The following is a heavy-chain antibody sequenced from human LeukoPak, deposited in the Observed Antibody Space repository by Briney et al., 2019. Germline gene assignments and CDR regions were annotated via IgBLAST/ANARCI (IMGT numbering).Heavy chain of an antibody. CDR3: AREGSSRRSGDDY. Sequence: ASVKVSCKASGYTFTSYDINWVRQATGQGLGWMGWMNPNSGNTGYAQKFQGRATMTRNTSISTAYMELSSLRSEDTAVYYCAREGSSRRSGDDYWGQGTLVTVSS. CDR1: GYTFTSYD. CDR2: MNPNSGNT. J-gene: IGHJ4*02. V-gene: IGHV1-8*01. D-gene: IGHD6-13*01.